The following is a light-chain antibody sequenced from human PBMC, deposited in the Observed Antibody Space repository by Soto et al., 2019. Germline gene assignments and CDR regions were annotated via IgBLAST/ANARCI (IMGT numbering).Light chain of an antibody. CDR3: QHFADSPS. CDR1: QSLNSNF. Sequence: IVLTQSPATLSLSPGERATLSCGASQSLNSNFLAWYQKKAGLAPRLLIFDVSVRAPGIPDRFSGSGSGNGFALTIWSLEPEDSAVYFCQHFADSPSFGGGTAVEIK. J-gene: IGKJ4*01. CDR2: DVS. V-gene: IGKV3D-20*01.